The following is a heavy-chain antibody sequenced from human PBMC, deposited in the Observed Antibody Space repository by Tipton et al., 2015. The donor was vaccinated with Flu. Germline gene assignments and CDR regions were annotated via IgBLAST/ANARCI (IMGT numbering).Heavy chain of an antibody. D-gene: IGHD1-26*01. J-gene: IGHJ4*02. CDR1: RDSIGSYY. V-gene: IGHV4-4*07. CDR2: IYITGDT. Sequence: TLSLTCTVSRDSIGSYYLHRVRQAAGRGLEWIGRIYITGDTFHNPSLRSRVTMSVDVSKNQFSLNLRSLTAADTAVYYCARHENIGTYPDYWGQGALVTVSS. CDR3: ARHENIGTYPDY.